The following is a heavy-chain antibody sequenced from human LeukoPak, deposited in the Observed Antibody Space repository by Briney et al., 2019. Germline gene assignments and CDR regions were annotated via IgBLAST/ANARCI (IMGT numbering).Heavy chain of an antibody. J-gene: IGHJ4*02. Sequence: SETLSLTCTVSGGSISSGGYYWSWIRQHPGKGLEWIGYIYYSGSTYYNPSLKSRVTISVDTSKNQFSLKLSSVTAADTAVYYCATTPKGIQLVFFDYWGQGTLVTVSS. CDR3: ATTPKGIQLVFFDY. V-gene: IGHV4-31*03. CDR2: IYYSGST. D-gene: IGHD5-18*01. CDR1: GGSISSGGYY.